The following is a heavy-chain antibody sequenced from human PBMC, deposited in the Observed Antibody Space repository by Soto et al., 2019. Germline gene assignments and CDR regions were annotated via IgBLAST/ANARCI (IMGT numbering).Heavy chain of an antibody. CDR1: GFTFSSYA. CDR2: ISYDVNNK. J-gene: IGHJ4*02. CDR3: GRCSSTSCHLGSDF. D-gene: IGHD2-2*01. V-gene: IGHV3-30-3*01. Sequence: QVQLVESGGGVVQPGRSLRLSCAASGFTFSSYAMNWVRQAPGKGLEWVALISYDVNNKYYADSVKGRFTISRDSSKNTLYLQMNSLRDADTAFYYCGRCSSTSCHLGSDFWGQGTLVTVSS.